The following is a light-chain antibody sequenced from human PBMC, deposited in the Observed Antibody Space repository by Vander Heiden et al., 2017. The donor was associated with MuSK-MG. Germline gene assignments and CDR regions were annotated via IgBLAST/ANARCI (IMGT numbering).Light chain of an antibody. Sequence: DIQLTQSPSALSASVGDSVTITCRASQGISSSLAWYQQKSGKVPKLLVYAASRLASGVPSRFSGSGSGTDLTLTISSLQPEDFATYYCQQYYSSPHTFGQGTKLEIK. CDR3: QQYYSSPHT. J-gene: IGKJ2*01. CDR2: AAS. V-gene: IGKV1-NL1*01. CDR1: QGISSS.